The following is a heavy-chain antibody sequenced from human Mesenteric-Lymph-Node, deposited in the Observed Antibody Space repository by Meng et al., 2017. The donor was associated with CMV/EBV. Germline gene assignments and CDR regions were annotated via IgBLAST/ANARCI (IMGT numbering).Heavy chain of an antibody. V-gene: IGHV4-39*01. CDR1: GGSISSSSYY. D-gene: IGHD3-10*01. CDR2: IYYSGST. CDR3: ARPHYYGSGSSPWFDP. Sequence: QRQLQESGPGLVKPSETLSLTSTVSGGSISSSSYYWGWIRQPPGKGLEWIGSIYYSGSTYYNPSLKSRVTISVDTSKNQFSLKLSSVTAADTAVYYCARPHYYGSGSSPWFDPWGQGTLVTVSS. J-gene: IGHJ5*02.